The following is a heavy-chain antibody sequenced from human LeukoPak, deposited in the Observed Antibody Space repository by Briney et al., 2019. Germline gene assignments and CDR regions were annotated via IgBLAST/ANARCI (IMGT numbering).Heavy chain of an antibody. CDR3: ATSDGQHHDAFDI. D-gene: IGHD5-24*01. V-gene: IGHV1-8*02. CDR2: MNPNSGNT. CDR1: GGTFSSYA. J-gene: IGHJ3*02. Sequence: GASVKVSCKASGGTFSSYAISWVRQATGQGLEWMGWMNPNSGNTGYAQKFQGRVTMTRNTSISTAYMELSSLRSEDTAVYYCATSDGQHHDAFDIWGQGTMVTVSS.